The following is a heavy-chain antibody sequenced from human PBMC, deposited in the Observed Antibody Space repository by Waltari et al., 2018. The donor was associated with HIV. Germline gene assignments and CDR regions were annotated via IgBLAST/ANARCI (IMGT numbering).Heavy chain of an antibody. CDR3: VRDGGRSRAFDY. V-gene: IGHV7-4-1*02. J-gene: IGHJ4*02. D-gene: IGHD3-10*01. Sequence: QVQLVQSGSELKKPGTSVKLSCKSSGYTFTTNSLNWVRQAPGQGLEWMGWFNTNTRNPMYAQGFTGRFVFSLDTSVSTAYLQISSLKAEDTAVYYCVRDGGRSRAFDYWGQGTLVTVSS. CDR2: FNTNTRNP. CDR1: GYTFTTNS.